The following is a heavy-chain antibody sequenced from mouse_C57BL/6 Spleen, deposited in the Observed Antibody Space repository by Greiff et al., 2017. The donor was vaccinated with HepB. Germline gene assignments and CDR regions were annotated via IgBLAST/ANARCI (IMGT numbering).Heavy chain of an antibody. D-gene: IGHD1-2*01. Sequence: VQLQQSGPELVKPGASVKISCKASGYTFTDYYMNWVKQSHGKSLEWIGDINPNNGGTSYNQKFKGKATLTVDKSSSTAYMELRSLTSEDSAVYYCAREGVLRPDSYFDYWGQGTTLTVSS. CDR2: INPNNGGT. CDR3: AREGVLRPDSYFDY. J-gene: IGHJ2*01. CDR1: GYTFTDYY. V-gene: IGHV1-26*01.